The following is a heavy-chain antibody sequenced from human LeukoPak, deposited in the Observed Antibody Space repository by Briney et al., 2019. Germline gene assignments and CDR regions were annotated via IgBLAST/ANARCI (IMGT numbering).Heavy chain of an antibody. CDR3: ARLYYGSGSYYNGYYYYGMDV. CDR1: GGSISSSSYY. V-gene: IGHV4-39*01. CDR2: IYYSGST. J-gene: IGHJ6*02. Sequence: PSETLSLTCTVSGGSISSSSYYWGWIRQPPGKGLEWIGSIYYSGSTYYNPSLKGRVTISVDTSKNQFSLKLSSVTAADTAVYYCARLYYGSGSYYNGYYYYGMDVWGQGTTVTVSS. D-gene: IGHD3-10*01.